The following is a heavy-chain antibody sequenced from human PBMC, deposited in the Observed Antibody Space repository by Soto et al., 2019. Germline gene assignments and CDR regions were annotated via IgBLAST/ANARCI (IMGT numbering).Heavy chain of an antibody. J-gene: IGHJ6*02. CDR2: IIPIFGTV. CDR1: GGTFRTYA. V-gene: IGHV1-69*12. D-gene: IGHD6-19*01. CDR3: AKGAVDGTPTSYYYYGMDV. Sequence: QVQLLQSGAEVKKPGSSVRVSCEASGGTFRTYAISWVRQAPGQGLEWMGEIIPIFGTVNYAQRFQGRVTLTADESTTTVYMDLRSLRSADTAVYYCAKGAVDGTPTSYYYYGMDVWGQGTTVTVSS.